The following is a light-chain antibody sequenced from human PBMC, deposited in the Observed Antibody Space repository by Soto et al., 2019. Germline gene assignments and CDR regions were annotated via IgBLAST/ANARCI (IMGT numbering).Light chain of an antibody. J-gene: IGKJ4*01. CDR1: QSVRNNY. CDR3: QQCGSSPLT. CDR2: GAS. Sequence: EIVLTQSPGTLSLSPGESATLSCRASQSVRNNYLAWYQQKPGQAPRLLIYGASSRATGIPDRFSGSGSGTDFTLTISRLEPEDFAVYYCQQCGSSPLTFGGGTKV. V-gene: IGKV3-20*01.